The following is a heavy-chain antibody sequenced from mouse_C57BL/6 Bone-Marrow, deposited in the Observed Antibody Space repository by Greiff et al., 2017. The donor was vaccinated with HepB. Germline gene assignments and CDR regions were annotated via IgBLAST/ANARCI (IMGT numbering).Heavy chain of an antibody. CDR3: ARRSNLYYAMDY. Sequence: VKLMESGAELVKPGASVKMSCKASGYTFTTYPIEWMKQNHGKSLEWIGNFHPYNDDTKYNEKFKGKATLTVEKSSSTVYLELSRLTSDDSAVYYCARRSNLYYAMDYWGQGTSVTVSS. CDR2: FHPYNDDT. J-gene: IGHJ4*01. V-gene: IGHV1-47*01. D-gene: IGHD2-5*01. CDR1: GYTFTTYP.